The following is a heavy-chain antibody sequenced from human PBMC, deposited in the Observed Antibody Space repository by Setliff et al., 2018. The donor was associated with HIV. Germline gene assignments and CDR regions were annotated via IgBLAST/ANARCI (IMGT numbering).Heavy chain of an antibody. J-gene: IGHJ2*01. CDR2: VTVNGAT. Sequence: SETMSLTCTVSGDSMTRGSYYWTWIRQPAGKRLEWIGRVTVNGATEYNPSLQSRVTISVDTSENQFSLKVTSVTAADTATYYCSRGPPFDLWGRGTLVTVSS. CDR1: GDSMTRGSYY. V-gene: IGHV4-61*02. CDR3: SRGPPFDL.